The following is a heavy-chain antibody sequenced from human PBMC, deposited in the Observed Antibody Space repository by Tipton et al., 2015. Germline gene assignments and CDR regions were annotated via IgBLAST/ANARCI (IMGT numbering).Heavy chain of an antibody. J-gene: IGHJ4*02. CDR2: IYHSGRT. D-gene: IGHD4-23*01. CDR1: GGSIRNYY. CDR3: ARARGRHGGLFDS. V-gene: IGHV4-59*13. Sequence: TLSLTCTVSGGSIRNYYWSWIRQPPGKGLEWIGNIYHSGRTNYNSSLKSRVTISVDTSKTQFSLKMSSVTASDTAVYYCARARGRHGGLFDSWGQGILVTVSS.